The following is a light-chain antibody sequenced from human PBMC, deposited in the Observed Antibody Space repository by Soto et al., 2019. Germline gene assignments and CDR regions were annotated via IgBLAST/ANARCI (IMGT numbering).Light chain of an antibody. V-gene: IGKV1-5*01. Sequence: DIQMTQSPSTLSASVGDRVTITCRASQSVRGSLAWYQQQPGKAPKPLIYDVSNLESGVPSRFSAFGSGTEFTLSISRLQPDDFGTYYCQQFYMGWTFGQGTKV. J-gene: IGKJ1*01. CDR3: QQFYMGWT. CDR2: DVS. CDR1: QSVRGS.